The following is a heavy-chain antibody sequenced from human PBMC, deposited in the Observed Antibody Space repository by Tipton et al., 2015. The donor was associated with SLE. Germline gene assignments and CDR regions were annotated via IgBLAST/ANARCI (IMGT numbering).Heavy chain of an antibody. V-gene: IGHV4-34*01. J-gene: IGHJ2*01. CDR1: GGSFSNYY. D-gene: IGHD2-2*01. CDR3: ARGEGYCSSTSCHRGWYFDL. Sequence: TLSLTCAVYGGSFSNYYWSWIRQPPGKGLEWIGEINHSGSTNYNPSLKSRITISVDTSKNQFSLKLSPVTAADTAVYYCARGEGYCSSTSCHRGWYFDLWGRGTLVSASS. CDR2: INHSGST.